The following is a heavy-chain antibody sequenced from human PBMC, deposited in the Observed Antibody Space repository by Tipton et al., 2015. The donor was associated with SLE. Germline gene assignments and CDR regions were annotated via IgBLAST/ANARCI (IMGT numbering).Heavy chain of an antibody. V-gene: IGHV4-34*01. J-gene: IGHJ2*01. D-gene: IGHD6-13*01. CDR1: GGSISSYY. CDR2: INHSGST. CDR3: ARGEGMDSSWPSRYFDL. Sequence: TLSLTCTVSGGSISSYYWSWIRQPPGKGLEWIGEINHSGSTNYNPSLKSRVTISVDTSKNQFSLKLSSVTAADTAVYYCARGEGMDSSWPSRYFDLWGRGTLVTVSS.